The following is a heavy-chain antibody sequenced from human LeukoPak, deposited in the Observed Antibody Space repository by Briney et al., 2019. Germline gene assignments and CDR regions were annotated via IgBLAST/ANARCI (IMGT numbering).Heavy chain of an antibody. Sequence: GGSLRLSCAASGFTFSSYGMHWVRQAPGKGLEWVGVIWYEGSNKYYADSVKGRFTLSRDNSKNTLYLQMNSLRAEDTAVYYCARDREYWFDPWGQGTLVTVSS. CDR3: ARDREYWFDP. V-gene: IGHV3-33*01. J-gene: IGHJ5*02. CDR2: IWYEGSNK. CDR1: GFTFSSYG. D-gene: IGHD3-10*01.